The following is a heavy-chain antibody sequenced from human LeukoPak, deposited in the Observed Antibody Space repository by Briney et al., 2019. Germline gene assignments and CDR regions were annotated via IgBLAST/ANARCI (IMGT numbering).Heavy chain of an antibody. D-gene: IGHD5-12*01. V-gene: IGHV4-59*08. CDR2: IYYSGST. CDR1: GGSISSYY. CDR3: AGAEIVATIALGY. J-gene: IGHJ4*02. Sequence: SETLSLTCTVSGGSISSYYWSWIRQPPGRGLEWIGYIYYSGSTNYNPSLKSRVTISVDTSKNQFSLKLSSVTAADTAVYYCAGAEIVATIALGYWGQGTLVTVSS.